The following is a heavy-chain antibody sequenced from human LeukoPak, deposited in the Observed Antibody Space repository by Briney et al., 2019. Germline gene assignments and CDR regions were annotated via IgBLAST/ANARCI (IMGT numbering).Heavy chain of an antibody. CDR2: ISGSGDNT. V-gene: IGHV3-23*01. D-gene: IGHD6-13*01. J-gene: IGHJ4*02. Sequence: GGSLRLSCAASGLTFSSYAMSWVRQAPGKGLEWVSIISGSGDNTYYADSMKGRFTISRDNSKNTLYLQMNSLRAEDTAVYYCAKAHSSSWCYFDYWGQGTLVTVSS. CDR1: GLTFSSYA. CDR3: AKAHSSSWCYFDY.